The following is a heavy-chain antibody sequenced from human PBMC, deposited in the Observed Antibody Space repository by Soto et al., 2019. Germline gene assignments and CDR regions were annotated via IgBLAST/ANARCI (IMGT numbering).Heavy chain of an antibody. D-gene: IGHD6-19*01. CDR1: GYIFSDFW. Sequence: EVHLVESGGGLVQPGGSLRLSCAASGYIFSDFWMAWVRQGPGKGLEWVANIKGDESERYYEDSVRGRFTISRDNAKKYLYRQRNSLGVEYTAVYSFARDTGSGWYGQDVRGMDVWGQGTTVTVSS. V-gene: IGHV3-7*05. CDR3: ARDTGSGWYGQDVRGMDV. J-gene: IGHJ6*02. CDR2: IKGDESER.